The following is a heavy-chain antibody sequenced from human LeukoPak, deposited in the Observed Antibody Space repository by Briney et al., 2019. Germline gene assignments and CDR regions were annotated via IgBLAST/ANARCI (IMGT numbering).Heavy chain of an antibody. J-gene: IGHJ3*02. V-gene: IGHV3-7*01. D-gene: IGHD2-21*01. CDR1: EFTFSTFW. CDR3: VRDSDYQRNSGGLYAHYDALDI. Sequence: GSLRLSCAASEFTFSTFWMSWVRQAPGKGLEWVANIKADGSVKHYVDSVEGRFSISRDNARSSLYLQMNSLRAEDTAVYYCVRDSDYQRNSGGLYAHYDALDIWGHGTMVTVSS. CDR2: IKADGSVK.